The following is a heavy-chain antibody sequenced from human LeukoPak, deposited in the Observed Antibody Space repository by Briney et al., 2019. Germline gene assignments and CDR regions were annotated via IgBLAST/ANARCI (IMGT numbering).Heavy chain of an antibody. CDR2: INPNSGGT. CDR1: GNTFTGYY. Sequence: ASVKVSCKASGNTFTGYYMHWVRQAPGQGLEWMGWINPNSGGTNYAQKFQGRVTMTRDTSIGTAYMELSRLRSDDTAVYYCARDTVPHSNIVLMVYAGVAFDIWGQGTMVTVSS. V-gene: IGHV1-2*02. D-gene: IGHD2-8*01. CDR3: ARDTVPHSNIVLMVYAGVAFDI. J-gene: IGHJ3*02.